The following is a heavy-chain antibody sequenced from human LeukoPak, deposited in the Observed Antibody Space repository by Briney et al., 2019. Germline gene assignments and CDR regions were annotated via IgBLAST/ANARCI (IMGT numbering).Heavy chain of an antibody. CDR1: GFTFSSYS. CDR3: AKRSEFGVLYYMDV. Sequence: TGGSLRLSCAASGFTFSSYSMNWVRQAPGKGLEWVSYISGSSGTIYYADSVKGRFTISRDNAKSSLYLQMNSLRAEDTAVYYCAKRSEFGVLYYMDVWGKGTTVTV. V-gene: IGHV3-48*01. D-gene: IGHD3-16*01. CDR2: ISGSSGTI. J-gene: IGHJ6*03.